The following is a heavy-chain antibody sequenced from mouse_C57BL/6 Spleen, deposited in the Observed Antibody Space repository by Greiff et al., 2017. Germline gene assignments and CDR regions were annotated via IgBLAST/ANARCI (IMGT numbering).Heavy chain of an antibody. V-gene: IGHV1-50*01. CDR3: ARGYGNYDYYAMYY. J-gene: IGHJ4*01. Sequence: QVHLQQPGAELVKPGASVKLSCKASGYTFTSYWMQWVKQRPGQGLEWIGEIDPSDSYTNYNQKFKGKAKLTVDTSSSPAYMQLSSLTSEDSAVYYCARGYGNYDYYAMYYWGQGTSVTVSS. CDR1: GYTFTSYW. CDR2: IDPSDSYT. D-gene: IGHD2-10*02.